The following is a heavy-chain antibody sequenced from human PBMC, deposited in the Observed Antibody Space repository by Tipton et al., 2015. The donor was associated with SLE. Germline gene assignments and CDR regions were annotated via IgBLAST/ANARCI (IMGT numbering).Heavy chain of an antibody. CDR3: ARHAPGWFDP. V-gene: IGHV4-59*08. D-gene: IGHD7-27*01. CDR1: GGSISSYY. Sequence: LSCTVSGGSISSYYWSWIRQPPGKGLEWIGYIYYSGSTNYNPSLKSRVTISVDTSENQFSLKLSSVTAADTAVYYCARHAPGWFDPWGQGTLVTVSS. J-gene: IGHJ5*02. CDR2: IYYSGST.